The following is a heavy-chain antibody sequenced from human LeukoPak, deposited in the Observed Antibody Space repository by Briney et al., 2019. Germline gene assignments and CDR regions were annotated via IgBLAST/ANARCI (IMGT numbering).Heavy chain of an antibody. J-gene: IGHJ4*02. V-gene: IGHV4-38-2*02. CDR1: GYSISSGYY. Sequence: TSETLSLTCAVSGYSISSGYYWGWIRQPPGKGLEWIGSIYHSGSTYYNQSLKSRVTISVDTSKNQFSLKLSSVTAADTAVYYCARDLSGSYQILDYWGQGTLVTVSS. CDR2: IYHSGST. D-gene: IGHD1-26*01. CDR3: ARDLSGSYQILDY.